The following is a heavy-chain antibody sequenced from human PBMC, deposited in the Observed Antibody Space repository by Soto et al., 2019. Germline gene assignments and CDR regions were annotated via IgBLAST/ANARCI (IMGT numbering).Heavy chain of an antibody. V-gene: IGHV3-33*06. CDR2: IWYDGSNK. CDR3: ANSGWYNPDGYFQH. D-gene: IGHD6-19*01. J-gene: IGHJ1*01. CDR1: GYTFSSYG. Sequence: GGSLRLSCAAAGYTFSSYGMNWVRQAPGKGLEWVAVIWYDGSNKYYADSVKGRFTISRDNSKNTLYLQMNSLRAEDTAVYYCANSGWYNPDGYFQHWGQGTLVTVSS.